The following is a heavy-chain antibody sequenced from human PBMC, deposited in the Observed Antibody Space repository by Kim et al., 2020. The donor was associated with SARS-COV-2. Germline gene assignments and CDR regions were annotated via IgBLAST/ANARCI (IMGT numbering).Heavy chain of an antibody. CDR1: GGSISSYY. Sequence: SETLSLTCTVSGGSISSYYWSWIRQPPGKGLEWIGYIYYSGSTNYNPSLKSRVTISVDTSKNQFSLKLSSVTAADTAVYYCALIGVVGGVFDYWGQGTLVTVSS. V-gene: IGHV4-59*01. CDR3: ALIGVVGGVFDY. J-gene: IGHJ4*02. D-gene: IGHD1-26*01. CDR2: IYYSGST.